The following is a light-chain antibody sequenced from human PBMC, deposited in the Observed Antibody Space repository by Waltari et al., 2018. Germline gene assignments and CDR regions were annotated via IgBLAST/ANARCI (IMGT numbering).Light chain of an antibody. Sequence: DIVMTKSPDSLAVSLGERATINCKSSQSVFYSHNSKNYLAWYQQKPGQPPKPLIYGASARESGVPDRFSGSGSGTDFTLTISNLQAADVAVYYCQQYYSTLVTFGGGTKVEIK. CDR3: QQYYSTLVT. V-gene: IGKV4-1*01. CDR2: GAS. CDR1: QSVFYSHNSKNY. J-gene: IGKJ4*01.